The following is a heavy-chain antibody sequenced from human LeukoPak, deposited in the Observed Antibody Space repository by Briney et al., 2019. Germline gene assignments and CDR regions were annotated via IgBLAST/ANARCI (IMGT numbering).Heavy chain of an antibody. D-gene: IGHD6-19*01. V-gene: IGHV4-59*01. CDR2: IYYSGST. CDR1: GGSISSYY. CDR3: AGAVAAIDY. J-gene: IGHJ4*02. Sequence: SETLSLTCTVSGGSISSYYWSWIRQPPGKGLEWIGYIYYSGSTNYNPSLKSRVTISVDTSKNQFSLKLSSVTAADTAVYYCAGAVAAIDYWGQRTLVTVSS.